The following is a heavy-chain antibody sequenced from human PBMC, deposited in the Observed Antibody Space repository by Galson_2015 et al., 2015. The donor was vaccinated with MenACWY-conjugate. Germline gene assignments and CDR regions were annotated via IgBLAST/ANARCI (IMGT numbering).Heavy chain of an antibody. CDR3: ARDQWGKWFDP. V-gene: IGHV4-39*07. CDR2: IYFSGST. D-gene: IGHD1-26*01. J-gene: IGHJ5*02. CDR1: GGSIESRTFY. Sequence: ETLSLTCTVSGGSIESRTFYWGWIRQPPGKGLEWIGSIYFSGSTYYNSSLKSRVTISVDTSKNQFSLKVNSLAAADTAMYFCARDQWGKWFDPWGQGTQVTVSS.